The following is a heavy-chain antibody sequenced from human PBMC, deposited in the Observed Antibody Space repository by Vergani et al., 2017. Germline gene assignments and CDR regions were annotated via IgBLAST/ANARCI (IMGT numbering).Heavy chain of an antibody. D-gene: IGHD2-2*01. CDR2: IYTSGST. J-gene: IGHJ6*02. CDR3: ARGGPVVPVPDV. CDR1: GGSISSGSYD. Sequence: QVQLQESGPGLVKPSQTLSLTCTVSGGSISSGSYDWSWIRQPAGKGLEWIGRIYTSGSTNYNPPLKSRVTISVDTSKNQFSLKLSSVTAADTAVYYCARGGPVVPVPDVWGQGTTVTVSS. V-gene: IGHV4-61*02.